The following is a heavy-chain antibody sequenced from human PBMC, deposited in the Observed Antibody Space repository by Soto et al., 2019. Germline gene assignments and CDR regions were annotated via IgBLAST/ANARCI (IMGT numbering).Heavy chain of an antibody. Sequence: QVQLVQSGAEVKKPGSSVKVSCKASGGTFSSYAISWVRQAPGQGLEWMGGIIPIFGTANYAQKFQGRVTITADESTSTAYMELSSLRSEDTAVYYCARIHRYHYYDQGVYFDYWGQGTLVTVSS. CDR2: IIPIFGTA. J-gene: IGHJ4*02. V-gene: IGHV1-69*01. CDR1: GGTFSSYA. D-gene: IGHD3-22*01. CDR3: ARIHRYHYYDQGVYFDY.